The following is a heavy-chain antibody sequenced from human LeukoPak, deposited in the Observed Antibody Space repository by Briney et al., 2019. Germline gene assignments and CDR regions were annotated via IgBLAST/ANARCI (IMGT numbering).Heavy chain of an antibody. V-gene: IGHV3-23*01. CDR2: ISGSGGST. J-gene: IGHJ4*02. D-gene: IGHD4-17*01. CDR1: GFTFSSYG. CDR3: AKDLYGYFDY. Sequence: GGTLRLSCAASGFTFSSYGMSWVRQAPGKGLEWVSAISGSGGSTYYADSVKGRFTISRDNSKNTLYLQMNSLRAEDTAVYYCAKDLYGYFDYWGQGTLVTVSS.